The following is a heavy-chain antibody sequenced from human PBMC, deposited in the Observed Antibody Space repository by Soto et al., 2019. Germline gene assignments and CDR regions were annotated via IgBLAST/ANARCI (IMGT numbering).Heavy chain of an antibody. D-gene: IGHD3-3*01. CDR3: ARGISGANDSTYDW. CDR2: INSDGTLT. CDR1: GFSFNNYW. J-gene: IGHJ4*02. Sequence: PGGSLRLSCAASGFSFNNYWMHWVRQAPGKGLVWVSRINSDGTLTNYADSVKGRFTISRDNAKNTLRLQMNSLRAEDTAVYYCARGISGANDSTYDWWGQGTLGTVSS. V-gene: IGHV3-74*01.